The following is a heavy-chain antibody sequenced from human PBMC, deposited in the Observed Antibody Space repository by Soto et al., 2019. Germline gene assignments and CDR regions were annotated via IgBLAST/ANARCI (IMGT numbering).Heavy chain of an antibody. CDR3: ARGRDGYNFDYFDY. D-gene: IGHD5-12*01. J-gene: IGHJ4*02. V-gene: IGHV3-13*01. Sequence: GGSLRLSCAASGFTFSSYDMHWVRQATGKGLEWVSAIGTAGDTYYPGSVKGRFTISRENAKNSLYLQMNSLRAEDTAVYYCARGRDGYNFDYFDYWGQGTLVTVSS. CDR2: IGTAGDT. CDR1: GFTFSSYD.